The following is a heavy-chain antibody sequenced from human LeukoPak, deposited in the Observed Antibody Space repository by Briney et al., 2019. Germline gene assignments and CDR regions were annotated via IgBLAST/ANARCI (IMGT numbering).Heavy chain of an antibody. CDR3: ARDTYYYDSSGYYPLDY. D-gene: IGHD3-22*01. Sequence: ASVKVSCKASGYTFTSYYMHWVRQAPGQGLEWMGIINPSGGSTSYAQKFQGRVTMTRDMSTSTVYMELSNLRSEDTAVYYCARDTYYYDSSGYYPLDYWGQGTLVTVSS. CDR2: INPSGGST. CDR1: GYTFTSYY. J-gene: IGHJ4*02. V-gene: IGHV1-46*01.